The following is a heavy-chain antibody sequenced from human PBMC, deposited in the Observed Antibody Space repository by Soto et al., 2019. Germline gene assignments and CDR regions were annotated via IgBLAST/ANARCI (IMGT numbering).Heavy chain of an antibody. CDR2: ISAYNGNT. Sequence: ASVKVSCKASGYTFTSYGISWVRQAPGQGLEWMGWISAYNGNTNYAQKLPGRVTMTTDTSTSTAYMELRSLRSDDTAVYYCARSGEYSSGWYDAFDIWGQGTVVTVSS. CDR3: ARSGEYSSGWYDAFDI. V-gene: IGHV1-18*01. J-gene: IGHJ3*02. D-gene: IGHD6-19*01. CDR1: GYTFTSYG.